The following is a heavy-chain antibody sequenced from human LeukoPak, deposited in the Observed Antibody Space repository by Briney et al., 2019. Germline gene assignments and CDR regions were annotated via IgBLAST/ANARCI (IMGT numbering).Heavy chain of an antibody. CDR2: ISHDGGTK. D-gene: IGHD1-26*01. J-gene: IGHJ4*02. CDR1: GFSFSNFA. V-gene: IGHV3-30*04. CDR3: ARARGRWHLLPLDF. Sequence: GGSLRLSCAASGFSFSNFAIHWVRQAPGKGLEWLAVISHDGGTKHYADSVTGRFTISRYNSNHSLSLPMNSLSAEDPAVYYCARARGRWHLLPLDFWGQGTLVTVSS.